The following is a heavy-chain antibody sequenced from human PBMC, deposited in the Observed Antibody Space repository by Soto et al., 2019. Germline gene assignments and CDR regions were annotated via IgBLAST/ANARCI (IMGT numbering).Heavy chain of an antibody. V-gene: IGHV3-7*05. D-gene: IGHD6-25*01. CDR3: ARAIAAATSY. CDR1: GFRISNYW. CDR2: INEDGSTT. Sequence: GGSLRLSCATSGFRISNYWMHWVRQAPGKGLEWVANINEDGSTTYYVGSVKGRFTISRDNARNSLSLQMNSVRVEDTAVYYSARAIAAATSYWGQGTLVTVSS. J-gene: IGHJ4*02.